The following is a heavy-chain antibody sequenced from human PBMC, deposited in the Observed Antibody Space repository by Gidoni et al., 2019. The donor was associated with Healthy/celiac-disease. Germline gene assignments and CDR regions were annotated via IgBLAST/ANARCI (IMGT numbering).Heavy chain of an antibody. Sequence: EVRLVESGGGLVQPGCSLSLSCASSGFTFSSYWMSWVRQAPGKGLEWVANIKQDGSEKYYVDSVKGRFTISRDNAKNSLYLQMNSLRAEDTAVYYCARDLVVPAAMDYWGQGTLVTVSS. D-gene: IGHD2-2*01. J-gene: IGHJ4*02. V-gene: IGHV3-7*03. CDR1: GFTFSSYW. CDR3: ARDLVVPAAMDY. CDR2: IKQDGSEK.